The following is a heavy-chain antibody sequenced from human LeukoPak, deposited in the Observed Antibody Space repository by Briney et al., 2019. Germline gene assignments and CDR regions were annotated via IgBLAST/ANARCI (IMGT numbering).Heavy chain of an antibody. J-gene: IGHJ4*02. CDR2: IKEDESDE. D-gene: IGHD1-1*01. CDR3: ARWRGRQSEFAY. CDR1: GFTFSSYW. V-gene: IGHV3-7*01. Sequence: GGSLRLSCEASGFTFSSYWMSWVRQAPGKGLEWVAHIKEDESDEYYVDSVRGRFTASRDNAKNSVNLQMNSLRVEDTAVYYCARWRGRQSEFAYWGQGPLVTVSS.